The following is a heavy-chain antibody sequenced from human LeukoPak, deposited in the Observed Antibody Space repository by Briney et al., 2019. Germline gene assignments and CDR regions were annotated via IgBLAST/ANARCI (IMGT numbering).Heavy chain of an antibody. V-gene: IGHV3-23*01. CDR1: GFTFSSYA. Sequence: PGGSLRLSCAGSGFTFSSYAMSWVRQAPGEGLEWVSGISDSGDSAYYADSVMGRFSISRDNSKKTLYLQMNSLRAEDTAVYYRAKREKYYYDSSGYYRYFQHWGQGTLVTVSS. J-gene: IGHJ1*01. CDR2: ISDSGDSA. CDR3: AKREKYYYDSSGYYRYFQH. D-gene: IGHD3-22*01.